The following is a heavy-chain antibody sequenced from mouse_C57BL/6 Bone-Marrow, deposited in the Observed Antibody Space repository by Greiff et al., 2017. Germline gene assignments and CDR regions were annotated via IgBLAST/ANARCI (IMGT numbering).Heavy chain of an antibody. CDR3: ARYHYSNYDNCDY. Sequence: LQQSVAELVRPGASVKLSCTASGLNIKNTYMHWVKQRPEQGLEWIGRIDPANGNTKYAPKFQGKATITADTSSNTAYLQLSSLTSEDTAIYYCARYHYSNYDNCDYWGQGTTLTVSS. CDR1: GLNIKNTY. CDR2: IDPANGNT. J-gene: IGHJ2*01. V-gene: IGHV14-3*01. D-gene: IGHD2-5*01.